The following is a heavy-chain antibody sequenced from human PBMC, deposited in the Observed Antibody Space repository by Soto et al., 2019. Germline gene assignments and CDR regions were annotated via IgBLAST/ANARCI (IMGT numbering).Heavy chain of an antibody. V-gene: IGHV4-30-4*01. J-gene: IGHJ5*02. CDR1: GGSISSGDDY. Sequence: SETLSLTCTVSGGSISSGDDYWNWIRQPPGKGLEWIGYIFYSGTTSYNPSLKSRITISVDTSKNQFSLKLSSVTAADTAVYYCAKGGGWFGPWGQGTLVTVSS. CDR2: IFYSGTT. CDR3: AKGGGWFGP.